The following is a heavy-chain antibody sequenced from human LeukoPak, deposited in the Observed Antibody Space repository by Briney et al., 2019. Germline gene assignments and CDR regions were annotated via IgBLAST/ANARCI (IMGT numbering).Heavy chain of an antibody. Sequence: GGSLTLSCAASGFTFSSYEMNWVRQAPGQGLERVSYISSSCSTIYYSDSVKGRFTISRDNAKNSLYLQMNSLRAEDTAVYYCAELGITMIGGVWGKGTTVTISS. D-gene: IGHD3-10*02. CDR1: GFTFSSYE. CDR3: AELGITMIGGV. CDR2: ISSSCSTI. V-gene: IGHV3-48*03. J-gene: IGHJ6*04.